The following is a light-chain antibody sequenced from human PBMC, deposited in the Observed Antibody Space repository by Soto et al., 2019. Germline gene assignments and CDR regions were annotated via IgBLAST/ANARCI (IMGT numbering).Light chain of an antibody. CDR1: QSISSSY. CDR3: QQRSNWPPIT. CDR2: GAS. Sequence: EIVLTQSPDTLSLSPGERATLSCRASQSISSSYLAWYQQKPGQAPRLLVYGASSRATGIADRFSGSGSGTDFTLTISSLQPEDSAVYYCQQRSNWPPITFGQGTRLEIK. J-gene: IGKJ5*01. V-gene: IGKV3D-20*02.